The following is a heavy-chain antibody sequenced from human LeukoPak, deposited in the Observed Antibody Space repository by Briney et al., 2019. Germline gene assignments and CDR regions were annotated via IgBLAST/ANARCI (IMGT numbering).Heavy chain of an antibody. J-gene: IGHJ6*03. V-gene: IGHV1-2*02. CDR2: INPNSGGT. D-gene: IGHD3-10*02. CDR3: ARFTTGYVSGVYYYYMDV. Sequence: ASVKVSCKASGYTLTGYYMHWVRQAPGQGLEWMGWINPNSGGTNYAQKFQGRVTMTRDTSISTAYMELSRLRSDDTTVYYCARFTTGYVSGVYYYYMDVWGKGTTVTIS. CDR1: GYTLTGYY.